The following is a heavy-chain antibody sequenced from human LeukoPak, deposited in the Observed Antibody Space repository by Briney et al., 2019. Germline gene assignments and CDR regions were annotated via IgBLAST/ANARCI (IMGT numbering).Heavy chain of an antibody. V-gene: IGHV4-59*12. CDR3: ARAEKPVTGTLDS. CDR2: MYNRGST. D-gene: IGHD6-19*01. CDR1: GDSISNYY. J-gene: IGHJ4*02. Sequence: SETLSLTCTVYGDSISNYYWSWIRQSPGKELEWIGYMYNRGSTIYNPSLKSRVTISTDTSKNQFSLKLTSVTAADTAVYYCARAEKPVTGTLDSWGQGTLITVSS.